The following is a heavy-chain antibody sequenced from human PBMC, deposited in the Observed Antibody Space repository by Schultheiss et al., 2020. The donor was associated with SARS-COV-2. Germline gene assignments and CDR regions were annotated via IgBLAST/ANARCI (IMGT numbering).Heavy chain of an antibody. J-gene: IGHJ4*02. CDR1: GFTFSNAW. D-gene: IGHD6-19*01. CDR3: ARCDGGIAVATDY. V-gene: IGHV5-10-1*01. Sequence: GGSLRLSCAASGFTFSNAWMSWVRQAPGKGLEWMGRIDPSDSYTNYSPSFQGHVTISADKSISTAYLQWSSLKASDTAMYYCARCDGGIAVATDYWGQGTLVTVSS. CDR2: IDPSDSYT.